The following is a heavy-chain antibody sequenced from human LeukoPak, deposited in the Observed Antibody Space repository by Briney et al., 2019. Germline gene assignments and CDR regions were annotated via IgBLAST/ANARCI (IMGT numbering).Heavy chain of an antibody. Sequence: ASVKVSCKASGYTFTGYYMHWVRQAPGQGLEGMGIINPSGGSTSYAQKFQGRVTMTRDTSTSTVYMELSSLRSEDTAVYYCAREEGDYVSYFDYWGQGTLVTVSS. CDR1: GYTFTGYY. J-gene: IGHJ4*02. CDR3: AREEGDYVSYFDY. V-gene: IGHV1-46*01. D-gene: IGHD4-17*01. CDR2: INPSGGST.